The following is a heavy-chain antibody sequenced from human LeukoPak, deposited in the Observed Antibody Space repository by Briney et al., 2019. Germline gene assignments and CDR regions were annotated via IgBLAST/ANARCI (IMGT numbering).Heavy chain of an antibody. D-gene: IGHD3-10*01. Sequence: PSETLSLTCTVSGGSISSISYYWGWIRQPPGKGLEWIGSIYYSGSTYDNPSLESRVTISVDTSKNQFSLKLSSVTAADTAIYYCAKHYMGSSYNRGLDYWGQGTLVTVSS. CDR3: AKHYMGSSYNRGLDY. CDR1: GGSISSISYY. CDR2: IYYSGST. J-gene: IGHJ4*02. V-gene: IGHV4-39*01.